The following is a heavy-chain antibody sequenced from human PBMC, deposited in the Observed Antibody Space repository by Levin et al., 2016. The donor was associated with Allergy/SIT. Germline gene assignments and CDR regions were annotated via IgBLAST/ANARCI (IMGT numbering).Heavy chain of an antibody. J-gene: IGHJ3*02. D-gene: IGHD4-23*01. CDR2: ISYDGDER. CDR1: GFSFSAYG. V-gene: IGHV3-30*18. CDR3: AKADYGGKNPQEDALDM. Sequence: GESLKISCAASGFSFSAYGMHWVRQAPGKGLEWVALISYDGDERSYVDAVKGRFTISRDNSENTLYLQMSSLRADDTAVYYCAKADYGGKNPQEDALDMWGHGTMVTVSS.